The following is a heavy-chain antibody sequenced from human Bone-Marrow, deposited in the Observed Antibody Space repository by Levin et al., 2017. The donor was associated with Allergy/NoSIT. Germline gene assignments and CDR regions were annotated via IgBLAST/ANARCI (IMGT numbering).Heavy chain of an antibody. CDR3: ARDSSSWGGVFDY. D-gene: IGHD6-13*01. Sequence: SETLSLTCTVSGGSISSYYWSWIRQPPGKGLEWIGYIYYSGSTNYNPSLKSRVTISVDTSKNQFSLKLSSVTAADTAVYYCARDSSSWGGVFDYWGQGTLVTVSS. V-gene: IGHV4-59*01. J-gene: IGHJ4*02. CDR2: IYYSGST. CDR1: GGSISSYY.